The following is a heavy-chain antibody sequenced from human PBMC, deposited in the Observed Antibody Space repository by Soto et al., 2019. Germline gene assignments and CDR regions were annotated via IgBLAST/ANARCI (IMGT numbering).Heavy chain of an antibody. D-gene: IGHD6-13*01. CDR2: ISFDGRDK. Sequence: QVHLEESGGGVVQPGRSLRVSCTVSGFSINYNDLHWVRQAPGKGLEWVAVISFDGRDKYYVDSVRGRFTISRDNSKNSLHLQMNSLRPEDTAVYYCAVTELAAGTLDRWGQGTLVTVS. CDR1: GFSINYND. J-gene: IGHJ5*02. V-gene: IGHV3-30*03. CDR3: AVTELAAGTLDR.